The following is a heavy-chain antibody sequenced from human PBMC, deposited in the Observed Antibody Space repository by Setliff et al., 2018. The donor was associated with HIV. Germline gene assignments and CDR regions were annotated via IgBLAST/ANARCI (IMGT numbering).Heavy chain of an antibody. J-gene: IGHJ3*02. CDR2: ISAYSGNT. CDR1: GYTFTSYG. V-gene: IGHV1-18*01. CDR3: ARVAWYYSFWSGLGDAFDI. Sequence: ASVKVSCKASGYTFTSYGIRWVRQAPGQGLEWMGWISAYSGNTNYAQKLQGRVTMTTDTSTSTAYMELRSLRSDYTAVYYWARVAWYYSFWSGLGDAFDIWGQGTMVTVSS. D-gene: IGHD3-3*01.